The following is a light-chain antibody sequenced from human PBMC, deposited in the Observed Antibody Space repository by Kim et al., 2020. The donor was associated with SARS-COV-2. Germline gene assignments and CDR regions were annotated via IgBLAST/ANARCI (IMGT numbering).Light chain of an antibody. V-gene: IGLV3-1*01. CDR3: QAWDSSTVV. CDR1: TLGNKY. Sequence: VAHGRTASLPCSGDTLGNKYACWYQQKPGQSPVLVIYQDSKRPSGIPERFSGSNSGNTATLTISGTQAMDEADYYCQAWDSSTVVFGGGTQLTVL. J-gene: IGLJ2*01. CDR2: QDS.